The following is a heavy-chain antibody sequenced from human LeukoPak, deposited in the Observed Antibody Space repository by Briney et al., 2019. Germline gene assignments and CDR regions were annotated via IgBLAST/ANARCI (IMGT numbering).Heavy chain of an antibody. Sequence: GGSLRLSRAASGFTFSTSGMNWVRQAPGKGLEWVAYISSRSESKYYAASVKGRFTISRDNAHNSLYLQMNSLRDDDTAVYYCARVWQLGVWGQGTAVTVSS. CDR2: ISSRSESK. CDR3: ARVWQLGV. D-gene: IGHD3-10*01. V-gene: IGHV3-48*02. J-gene: IGHJ6*02. CDR1: GFTFSTSG.